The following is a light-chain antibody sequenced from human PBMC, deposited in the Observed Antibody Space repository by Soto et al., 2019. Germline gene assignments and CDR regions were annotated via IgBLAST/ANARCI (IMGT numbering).Light chain of an antibody. CDR3: SSYTNINTRACV. J-gene: IGLJ1*01. Sequence: QSALTQPRSVSGSLGQSVTISCTGTSSDVGGYNYVSWYQQHPGKAPKLMIYDVNKRPSGVPDRFSGSKSGNTASLTISGLQAEDEAEYYCSSYTNINTRACVFGTGTKLTVL. CDR2: DVN. V-gene: IGLV2-11*01. CDR1: SSDVGGYNY.